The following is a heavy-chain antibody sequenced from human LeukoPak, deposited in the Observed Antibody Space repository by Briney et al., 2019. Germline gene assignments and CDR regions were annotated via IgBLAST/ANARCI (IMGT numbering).Heavy chain of an antibody. J-gene: IGHJ3*02. CDR1: GFTFSSYA. Sequence: GGSLRLSCAASGFTFSSYAMHWVRQAPGKGLEYVSAISSNGGSTYYANSVKGRFTISRDNSKNTLYLQMGSLRAEDMAVYYCARERWLQLRGAFDIWGQGTMVTVSS. V-gene: IGHV3-64*01. CDR3: ARERWLQLRGAFDI. CDR2: ISSNGGST. D-gene: IGHD5-24*01.